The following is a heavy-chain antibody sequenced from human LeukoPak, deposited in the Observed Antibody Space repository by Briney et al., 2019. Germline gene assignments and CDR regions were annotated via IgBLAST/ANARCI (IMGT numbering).Heavy chain of an antibody. D-gene: IGHD3-10*01. CDR1: GGSISSSYSY. CDR3: AKPSNYYGSATDAFDF. V-gene: IGHV4-39*07. J-gene: IGHJ3*01. Sequence: SETLSLTCTVSGGSISSSYSYWGWIRQPPGKGLEWIGNIYYSGSTYYNPSLRSRVTISVDTSKNHFSLKLNSVTAADTAVYYCAKPSNYYGSATDAFDFWGQGTMVTVSS. CDR2: IYYSGST.